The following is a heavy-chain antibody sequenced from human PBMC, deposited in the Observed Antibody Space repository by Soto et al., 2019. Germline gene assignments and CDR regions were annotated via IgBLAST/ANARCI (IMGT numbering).Heavy chain of an antibody. CDR3: ARPLRNIVVVPAAWDY. CDR1: GFTFSSYW. V-gene: IGHV3-7*01. CDR2: IKQDGSEK. D-gene: IGHD2-2*01. Sequence: ESGGGLVPPGGSLRLSCAASGFTFSSYWMSWVRQAPGKGLEWVANIKQDGSEKYYVDSVKGRFTISRDNAKNSLYLQMNSLRAEDTAVYYCARPLRNIVVVPAAWDYWGQGTLVTVSS. J-gene: IGHJ4*02.